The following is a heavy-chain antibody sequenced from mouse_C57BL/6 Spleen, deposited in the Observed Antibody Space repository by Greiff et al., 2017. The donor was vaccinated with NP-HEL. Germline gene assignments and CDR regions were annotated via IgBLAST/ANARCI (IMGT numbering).Heavy chain of an antibody. CDR3: ANYDDLFDY. CDR1: GYSITSGYY. Sequence: EVQLQESGPGLVKPSQSLSLTCSVTGYSITSGYYWNWIRQFPGNKLEWMGYISYDGSNNYNPSLKNRISITRDTSKNQFFLKLNSVTTEDTATYYCANYDDLFDYWGQGTTHTVSS. J-gene: IGHJ2*01. CDR2: ISYDGSN. V-gene: IGHV3-6*01. D-gene: IGHD2-13*01.